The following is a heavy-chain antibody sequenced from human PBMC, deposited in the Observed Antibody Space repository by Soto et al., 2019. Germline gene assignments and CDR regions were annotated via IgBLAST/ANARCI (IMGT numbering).Heavy chain of an antibody. CDR3: AKFNNCSSTSCPFDP. CDR1: GGSISSSNW. V-gene: IGHV4-4*02. J-gene: IGHJ5*02. CDR2: IYHSGST. Sequence: SETLSLTCAVSGGSISSSNWWSWVRQPPGKGLEWIGEIYHSGSTNYNPSLKSRVTISVDKSKNQFSLKLSSVTAADTAVYYCAKFNNCSSTSCPFDPWGQGTLVTVSS. D-gene: IGHD2-2*01.